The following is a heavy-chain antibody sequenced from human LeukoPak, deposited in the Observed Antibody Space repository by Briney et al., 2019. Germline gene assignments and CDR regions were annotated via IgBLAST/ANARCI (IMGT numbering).Heavy chain of an antibody. CDR2: IEQDGSEK. Sequence: GGSLRLSCAASGFTVSSYWMAWVRQAPGKGLEWVANIEQDGSEKNYVDSVKGRFTISRDNAKNSLCLQMSSLRAEDTAVYYCARDRGYSTFDIWGQGTMVTVSS. D-gene: IGHD5-18*01. V-gene: IGHV3-7*05. CDR3: ARDRGYSTFDI. CDR1: GFTVSSYW. J-gene: IGHJ3*02.